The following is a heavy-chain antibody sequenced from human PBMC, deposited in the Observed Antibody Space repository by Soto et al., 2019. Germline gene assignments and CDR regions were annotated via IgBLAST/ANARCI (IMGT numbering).Heavy chain of an antibody. D-gene: IGHD2-15*01. Sequence: ASGKVCCKASGYTFTSYAMHWVRQAPGQRLEWMGWINAGNGNTKYSQKFQGRVTITRDTSASTAYMELSSLRSDDTAVYYCAKDGGREGYFGNWFDPWGQGTLVTVSS. CDR1: GYTFTSYA. CDR3: AKDGGREGYFGNWFDP. J-gene: IGHJ5*02. CDR2: INAGNGNT. V-gene: IGHV1-3*01.